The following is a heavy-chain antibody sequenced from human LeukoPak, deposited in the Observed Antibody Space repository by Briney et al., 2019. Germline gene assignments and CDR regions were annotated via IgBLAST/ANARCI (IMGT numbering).Heavy chain of an antibody. D-gene: IGHD1-26*01. J-gene: IGHJ4*02. CDR1: GVSVSSGSYY. Sequence: PSETLSLTCTVSGVSVSSGSYYWSWIRQPPGKGLEWIGYIYYSGSTNYNPSLKSRVTISVDTSKNQFSLKLSSVTAADTAVYYCASEGAGYFDYWGQGTLVTVSS. CDR2: IYYSGST. V-gene: IGHV4-61*01. CDR3: ASEGAGYFDY.